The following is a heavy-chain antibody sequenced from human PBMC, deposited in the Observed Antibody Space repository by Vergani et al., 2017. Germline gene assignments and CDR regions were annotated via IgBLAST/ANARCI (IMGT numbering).Heavy chain of an antibody. J-gene: IGHJ6*03. CDR1: GFTFSSYA. D-gene: IGHD2-15*01. V-gene: IGHV3-30-3*01. CDR3: ATTRDCSGGSCYSYYYMDV. Sequence: QVQLVESGGGVVQPGRSLRLSCAASGFTFSSYAMHWVRQAPGKGLEWVAVISYDGSNKYYADSVKGRFTISRDNSKNTLYLQMNSLRAEDTAVYYCATTRDCSGGSCYSYYYMDVWGKGTTVTVSS. CDR2: ISYDGSNK.